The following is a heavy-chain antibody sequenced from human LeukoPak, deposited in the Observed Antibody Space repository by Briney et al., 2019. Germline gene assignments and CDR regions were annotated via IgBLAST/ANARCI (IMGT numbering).Heavy chain of an antibody. CDR1: GGSISSSSYY. V-gene: IGHV4-39*01. J-gene: IGHJ4*02. CDR3: ARHTPFYYYDSSGYYSHWYFDY. D-gene: IGHD3-22*01. Sequence: PSETLSLTCTVSGGSISSSSYYWGWIRQPPGKGLEWIGSIYYSGSTYYNPSLKSRVTVSVDTSKNQFSLKLSSVTAADTAVYYCARHTPFYYYDSSGYYSHWYFDYWGQGTLVTVSS. CDR2: IYYSGST.